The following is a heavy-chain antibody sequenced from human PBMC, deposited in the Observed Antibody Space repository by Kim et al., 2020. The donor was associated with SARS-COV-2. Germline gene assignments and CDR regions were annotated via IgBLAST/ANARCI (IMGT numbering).Heavy chain of an antibody. CDR1: GFTFSSYS. CDR3: ASLGAAAVDY. J-gene: IGHJ4*02. Sequence: GGSLRLSCAASGFTFSSYSMNWVRQAPGKGLEWVSSISSSSSYIYYADSVKGRFTISRDNAKNSLYLQMNSLRAEDTAVYYCASLGAAAVDYWGQGTLVTVSS. V-gene: IGHV3-21*01. CDR2: ISSSSSYI. D-gene: IGHD6-13*01.